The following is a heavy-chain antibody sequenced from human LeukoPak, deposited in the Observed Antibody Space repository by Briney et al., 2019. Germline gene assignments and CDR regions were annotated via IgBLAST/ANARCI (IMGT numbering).Heavy chain of an antibody. D-gene: IGHD3-10*01. CDR2: IHPLDSDS. J-gene: IGHJ4*02. V-gene: IGHV5-51*01. CDR3: ARRLLGGSGSFDY. Sequence: GESLNNSCKGSGYSFTSHWIGWIRQMPGKGLEWMGLIHPLDSDSRYSPSFQGQVTMSADKSINTVYLQWSSLKASDTAMYFCARRLLGGSGSFDYWGQGTVVTVSS. CDR1: GYSFTSHW.